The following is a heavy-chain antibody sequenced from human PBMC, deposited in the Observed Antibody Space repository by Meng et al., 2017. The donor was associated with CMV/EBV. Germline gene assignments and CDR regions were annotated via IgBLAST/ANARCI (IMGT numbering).Heavy chain of an antibody. CDR3: ARGSIAAVNFGYYFDY. Sequence: GSLRLSCAVSGGSISSSNWWSWVRQPPGKGLEWIGEIYHSGSTNYNPSLKSRVTISVDKSKNQFSLKLSSVTAADTAVYYCARGSIAAVNFGYYFDYWGQGTLVTVSS. J-gene: IGHJ4*02. CDR1: GGSISSSNW. CDR2: IYHSGST. V-gene: IGHV4-4*02. D-gene: IGHD6-6*01.